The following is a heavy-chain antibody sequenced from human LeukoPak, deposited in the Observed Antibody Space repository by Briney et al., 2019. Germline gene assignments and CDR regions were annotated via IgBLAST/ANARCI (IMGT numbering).Heavy chain of an antibody. CDR2: ISAYNGNA. CDR1: GYTFTSYF. CDR3: ARADYYSAMDV. J-gene: IGHJ6*02. V-gene: IGHV1-18*01. Sequence: ASVKVSCKADGYTFTSYFISWVRQAPGQGLEWMGWISAYNGNANYAQKFLGRVTMTTDTATSTAYMELRSLRSDDTAVFSCARADYYSAMDVWGQGTSVTVSS.